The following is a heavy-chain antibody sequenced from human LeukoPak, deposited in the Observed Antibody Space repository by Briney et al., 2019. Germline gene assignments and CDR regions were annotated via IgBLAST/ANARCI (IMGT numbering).Heavy chain of an antibody. Sequence: PSETLSLTCTVSGGSISSTSNYWGWIRQPPGKGLEWIGSIYYSGSTYYNPSLKSRVTISVDTSKNQFSLKLSSVTAADTAVYYCATLGFSSGYYYYFDHWGQGTLVTVSS. CDR1: GGSISSTSNY. J-gene: IGHJ4*02. V-gene: IGHV4-39*07. D-gene: IGHD3-22*01. CDR2: IYYSGST. CDR3: ATLGFSSGYYYYFDH.